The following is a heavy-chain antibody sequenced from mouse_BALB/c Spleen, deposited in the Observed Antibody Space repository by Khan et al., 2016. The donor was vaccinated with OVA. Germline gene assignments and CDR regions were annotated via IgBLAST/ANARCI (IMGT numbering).Heavy chain of an antibody. Sequence: QVQLKQSGAELARPGASVKLSCKASGYIFTDYYINWVKQRTGQGLEWIGEISPESDDTYYNENFKGKATLTADKSSSKAYMQLRSLTSEASAVYVCARRNYFGYTFAYWGQGTLVTVSA. CDR2: ISPESDDT. J-gene: IGHJ3*01. CDR3: ARRNYFGYTFAY. V-gene: IGHV1-77*01. CDR1: GYIFTDYY. D-gene: IGHD1-2*01.